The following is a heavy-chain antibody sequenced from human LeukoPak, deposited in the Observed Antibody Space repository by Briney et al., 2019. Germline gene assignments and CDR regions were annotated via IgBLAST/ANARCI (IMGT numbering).Heavy chain of an antibody. CDR1: GFTFSSYG. V-gene: IGHV3-33*01. CDR2: IWYDGSNK. CDR3: ARDPRYDFWGGSYGMDV. D-gene: IGHD3-3*01. J-gene: IGHJ6*02. Sequence: GGSLRLSCAAAGFTFSSYGMHWVRQAPGKGLEWVAVIWYDGSNKYYADSVKGRFTISRDNSKNTLYLQMNSLRAEDTAVYYCARDPRYDFWGGSYGMDVWGQGTTVTVSS.